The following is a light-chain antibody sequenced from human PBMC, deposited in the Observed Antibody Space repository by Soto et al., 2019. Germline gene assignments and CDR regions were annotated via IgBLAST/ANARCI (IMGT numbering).Light chain of an antibody. Sequence: EIVLTQSPGSVSLSPGERATLSCRASETVKKNALAWYQQKPGQAPRLLIYGASRRATGIPDSFSGSGSEKDFILTISRLEPDNSAVYYCQQYAISPLTSGWGTKVEI. CDR2: GAS. V-gene: IGKV3-20*01. CDR1: ETVKKNA. J-gene: IGKJ4*01. CDR3: QQYAISPLT.